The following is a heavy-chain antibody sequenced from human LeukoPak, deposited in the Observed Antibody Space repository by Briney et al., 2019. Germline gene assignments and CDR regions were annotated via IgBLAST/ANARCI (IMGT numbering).Heavy chain of an antibody. D-gene: IGHD3-10*01. V-gene: IGHV5-51*01. Sequence: GESLKISCKGSGYSFTRYWIAWVRQMPGKGLEWMGTIYPGDSDTRYSPSFQGQVTTSADKSISTAYLQWSSLKASDTAIYYCARALGDYGAGNYWDWFDPWGQGTLVTVSS. CDR2: IYPGDSDT. CDR1: GYSFTRYW. CDR3: ARALGDYGAGNYWDWFDP. J-gene: IGHJ5*02.